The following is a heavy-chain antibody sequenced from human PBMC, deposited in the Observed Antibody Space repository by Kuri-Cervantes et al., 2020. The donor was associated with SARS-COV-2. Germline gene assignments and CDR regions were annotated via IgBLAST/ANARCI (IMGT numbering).Heavy chain of an antibody. CDR1: GYTFTSYY. V-gene: IGHV1-46*01. CDR3: ARAVGRANAFDI. D-gene: IGHD1-26*01. J-gene: IGHJ3*02. CDR2: INPSGGST. Sequence: ASVKVSCKASGYTFTSYYMHWVRQAPGQGLEWMGIINPSGGSTSYAQKFQGRVTMTRDTSTSTAYMELSSLRSEDTAVDYCARAVGRANAFDIWGQGTMVTVSS.